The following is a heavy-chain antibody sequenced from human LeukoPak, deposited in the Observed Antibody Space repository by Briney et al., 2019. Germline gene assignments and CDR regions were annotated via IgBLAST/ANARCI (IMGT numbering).Heavy chain of an antibody. V-gene: IGHV1-69*04. J-gene: IGHJ4*02. Sequence: EASVKVSCKASGGTFSSYAISWVRQAPGQGLEWMGRIIPILGIANYAQKFQGRVTITADKSTSTAYMELSSLRSEDTAVYYCARDTSGYSYGWGYYFDHWGQGTLVTVSS. CDR1: GGTFSSYA. D-gene: IGHD5-18*01. CDR3: ARDTSGYSYGWGYYFDH. CDR2: IIPILGIA.